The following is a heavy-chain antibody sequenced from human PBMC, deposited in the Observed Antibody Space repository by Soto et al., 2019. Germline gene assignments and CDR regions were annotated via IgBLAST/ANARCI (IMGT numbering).Heavy chain of an antibody. CDR1: GYSFTTYW. J-gene: IGHJ4*02. D-gene: IGHD4-17*01. V-gene: IGHV5-51*01. Sequence: GESLKISCKTSGYSFTTYWIGWVRQMPGKGLEWMGIIYPGDSDTRYSPSFQGQVTISADKSISTAYLQWNSPKASDSAMYYCARLPYGAYFDYWGQGTLVTVSS. CDR2: IYPGDSDT. CDR3: ARLPYGAYFDY.